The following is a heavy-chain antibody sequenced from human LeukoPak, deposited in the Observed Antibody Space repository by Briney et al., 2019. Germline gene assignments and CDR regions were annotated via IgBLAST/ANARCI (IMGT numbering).Heavy chain of an antibody. CDR3: ASGSGSYRTPYYYMDV. D-gene: IGHD3-10*01. CDR1: GFTVSSNY. V-gene: IGHV3-53*01. J-gene: IGHJ6*03. CDR2: IYSGGST. Sequence: PGGSLRLSCVASGFTVSSNYMSWVRQAPGKGLEWVSVIYSGGSTYYADSVKGRFTISRDNSKNTLYLQMNSLRAEETAVYYCASGSGSYRTPYYYMDVWGTGTTVTVSS.